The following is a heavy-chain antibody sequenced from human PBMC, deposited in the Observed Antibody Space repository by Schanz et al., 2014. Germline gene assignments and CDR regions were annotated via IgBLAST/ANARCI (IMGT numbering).Heavy chain of an antibody. CDR1: GFTFSSYW. V-gene: IGHV3-74*01. D-gene: IGHD3-10*01. CDR2: INSDGSTT. Sequence: EVQLVESGGGLVQPGGSLRLSCAASGFTFSSYWMHWVRQAPGKGLVWVSRINSDGSTTIYADSVKGRFTISRDNAKNTLYLQMNSLRADDSAVFYCAKQYASGTQAYFDYWGQGALVTVSS. CDR3: AKQYASGTQAYFDY. J-gene: IGHJ4*02.